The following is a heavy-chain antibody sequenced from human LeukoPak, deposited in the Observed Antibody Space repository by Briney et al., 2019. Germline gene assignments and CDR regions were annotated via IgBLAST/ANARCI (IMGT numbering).Heavy chain of an antibody. Sequence: GGSLRLSCAASGFTVSSNYMSWVRQAPGKGLEWVSVIYSGGSTYYADSVKGRFTISRDNSKNTLYLQMNSLRAEDTAVYYCAKEGRFTPSLFYYYMDVWGKGTTVTVSS. CDR2: IYSGGST. CDR1: GFTVSSNY. J-gene: IGHJ6*03. D-gene: IGHD3-3*01. CDR3: AKEGRFTPSLFYYYMDV. V-gene: IGHV3-53*05.